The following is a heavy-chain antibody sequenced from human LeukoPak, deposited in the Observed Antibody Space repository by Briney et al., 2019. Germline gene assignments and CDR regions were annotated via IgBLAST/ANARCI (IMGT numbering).Heavy chain of an antibody. CDR1: GFTFSSYA. J-gene: IGHJ4*02. CDR2: ISSDSSNI. Sequence: PGGSLRLSCAASGFTFSSYALNWVCQAPGKGLEWVSYISSDSSNIYYADSVKGRFTISRDNGKNSLYLHMNSLTPEDTAVYFCASLFASSWNGDYWGQGTLVTVSS. CDR3: ASLFASSWNGDY. D-gene: IGHD1-1*01. V-gene: IGHV3-48*01.